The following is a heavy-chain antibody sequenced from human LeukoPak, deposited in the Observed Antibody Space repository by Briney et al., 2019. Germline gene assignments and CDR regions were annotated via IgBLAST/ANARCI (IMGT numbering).Heavy chain of an antibody. V-gene: IGHV3-21*01. Sequence: PGGSLTLSCAASGYTFSDHFMNWLRQAPGEGLEWVLSIGSRGTYIYYADSMKGRFTISRDNTKNSLYLQMNSLRAEDTAVYYCARERYSTIQNDALDIWGQGTMVTVSS. CDR1: GYTFSDHF. CDR3: ARERYSTIQNDALDI. J-gene: IGHJ3*02. CDR2: IGSRGTYI. D-gene: IGHD2-2*01.